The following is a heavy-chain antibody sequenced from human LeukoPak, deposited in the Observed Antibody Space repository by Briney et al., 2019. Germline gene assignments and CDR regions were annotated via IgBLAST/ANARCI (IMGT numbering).Heavy chain of an antibody. CDR3: AREYYYYESTGYQYYFDS. D-gene: IGHD3-22*01. Sequence: PSETLSLTCTVSGGSISSSSYYWGWIRQPPGKGLEWIGYIFYTGNTHYNPSLKSRVAVSIDTSKNQFSLKLTSVTAADTAVYYCAREYYYYESTGYQYYFDSWGQGTLVTVSS. CDR1: GGSISSSSYY. V-gene: IGHV4-30-4*08. CDR2: IFYTGNT. J-gene: IGHJ4*02.